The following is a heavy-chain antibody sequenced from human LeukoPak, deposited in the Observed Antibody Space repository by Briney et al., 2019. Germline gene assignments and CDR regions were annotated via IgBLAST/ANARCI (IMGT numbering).Heavy chain of an antibody. J-gene: IGHJ4*02. V-gene: IGHV4-4*07. CDR2: IYSTGSN. CDR1: GDSISNYY. CDR3: ARGVTVRGVRTFDY. Sequence: SETLSLTCTVSGDSISNYYWSWIRQPAGKGLEWIGRIYSTGSNNYNPSLKSRVTMSVDTSKNQFSLKLSSVTAADTAVYFCARGVTVRGVRTFDYWGQGTLVIVSS. D-gene: IGHD3-10*01.